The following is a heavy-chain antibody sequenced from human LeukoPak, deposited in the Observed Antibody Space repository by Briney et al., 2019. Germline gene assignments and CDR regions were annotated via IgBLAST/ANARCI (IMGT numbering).Heavy chain of an antibody. J-gene: IGHJ6*04. CDR1: GFTFSSYT. D-gene: IGHD2-2*01. V-gene: IGHV3-21*01. CDR2: ISAVSTYI. CDR3: ARGSSTIREMDV. Sequence: PGGSLRLSCAASGFTFSSYTIHWVRQAPGKGLEWVSSISAVSTYIYYADSVKGRFTISRDNVEKAAYLELSGLTAHDTAIYYCARGSSTIREMDVWGKGTTVTVSS.